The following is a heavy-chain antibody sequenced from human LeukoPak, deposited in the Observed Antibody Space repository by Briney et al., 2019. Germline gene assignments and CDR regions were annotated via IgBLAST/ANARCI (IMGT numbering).Heavy chain of an antibody. CDR2: IGTAGDT. CDR3: ARGSGSPLGVAFDI. V-gene: IGHV3-13*04. J-gene: IGHJ3*02. Sequence: GGSLRLSCAASGFTVSSNYMSWVRQATGKGLEWVSAIGTAGDTYYPGSVKGRFTISRENAKNSLYLQMSSLRAGDTAVYYCARGSGSPLGVAFDIWGQGTMVTVSS. D-gene: IGHD1-26*01. CDR1: GFTVSSNY.